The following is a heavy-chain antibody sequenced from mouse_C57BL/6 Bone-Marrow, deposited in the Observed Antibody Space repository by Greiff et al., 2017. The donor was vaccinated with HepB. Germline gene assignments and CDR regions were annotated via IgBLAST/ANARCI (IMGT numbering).Heavy chain of an antibody. CDR3: ARSSGYYSNVLYYFDY. J-gene: IGHJ2*01. Sequence: QVQLKQPGAELVRPGTSVKLSCKASGYTFTSYWMHWVKQRPGQGLEWIGVIDPSDSYTNYNQKFKGKATLTVDTSSSTAYMQLSSLTSEDSAVYYCARSSGYYSNVLYYFDYWGQGTTLTVSS. CDR2: IDPSDSYT. CDR1: GYTFTSYW. D-gene: IGHD2-5*01. V-gene: IGHV1-59*01.